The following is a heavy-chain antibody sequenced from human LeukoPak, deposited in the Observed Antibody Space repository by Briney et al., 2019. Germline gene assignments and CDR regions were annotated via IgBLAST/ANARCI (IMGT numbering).Heavy chain of an antibody. CDR3: ARKAYYDRDYYYYYYYMDV. Sequence: GGSLRLSCAASGFTFSSYSMNWVRQAPGKGLEWVTSISSSSSYIYYADSMKGRFSISRDNAKNSLYLQMNSLRAEDTAVYYCARKAYYDRDYYYYYYYMDVWGKGTTVTISS. V-gene: IGHV3-21*01. D-gene: IGHD3-22*01. CDR1: GFTFSSYS. CDR2: ISSSSSYI. J-gene: IGHJ6*03.